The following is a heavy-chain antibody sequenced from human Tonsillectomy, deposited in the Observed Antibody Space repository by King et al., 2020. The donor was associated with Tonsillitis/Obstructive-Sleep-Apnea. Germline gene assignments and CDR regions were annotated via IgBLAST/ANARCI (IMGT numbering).Heavy chain of an antibody. D-gene: IGHD3-22*01. V-gene: IGHV4-39*01. CDR1: GGSISRSGYY. J-gene: IGHJ4*02. CDR2: IYYSGST. Sequence: QLQESGPGLVKPSETLSLTCTVSGGSISRSGYYWGWIRQPPGKGLEWIGSIYYSGSTYSNPSLKSRVTISVDTSKNQFSLKLGSVTAADTAVYYCADDSSGYKVFDYWGQGTLVTVSS. CDR3: ADDSSGYKVFDY.